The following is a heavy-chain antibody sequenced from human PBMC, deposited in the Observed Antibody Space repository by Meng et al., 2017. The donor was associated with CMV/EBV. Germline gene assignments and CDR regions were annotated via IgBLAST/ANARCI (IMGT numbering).Heavy chain of an antibody. Sequence: QLQLQESCPGLVTPSETLSLTCTVSGGSISSRSYYWGWIRQPPGKGLEWIGSIYYSGSTYYNPSLKSRVTISVDTSKNQFSLKLSSVTAADTAVYYCASRITIFGVVTAFDPWGQGTLVTVSS. D-gene: IGHD3-3*01. CDR1: GGSISSRSYY. CDR2: IYYSGST. CDR3: ASRITIFGVVTAFDP. V-gene: IGHV4-39*07. J-gene: IGHJ5*02.